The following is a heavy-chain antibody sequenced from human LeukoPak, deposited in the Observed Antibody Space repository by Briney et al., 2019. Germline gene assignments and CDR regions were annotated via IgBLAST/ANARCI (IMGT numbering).Heavy chain of an antibody. J-gene: IGHJ4*02. CDR1: GFTFSSYA. CDR3: AREGGSGSREFDY. D-gene: IGHD3-10*01. CDR2: ISGSGGST. V-gene: IGHV3-23*01. Sequence: PGGSLRLSCAASGFTFSSYAMSWVRQAPGKGLEWVSAISGSGGSTYYADSVKGRFTISRDNSKNTLYLQMNSLRDEDTAVYYCAREGGSGSREFDYWGQGTLVTVSS.